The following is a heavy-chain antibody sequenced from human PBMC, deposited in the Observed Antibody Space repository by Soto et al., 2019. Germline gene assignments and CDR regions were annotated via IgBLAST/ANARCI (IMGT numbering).Heavy chain of an antibody. Sequence: QITLKESGPALVKPTQTLMLTCTFSGFSLTTYGVGVGWIRQPPGKALEWLALIYWDDDKRYCPSLKSRLTITKDTSKNQVVLTMTNMDPVDTATYFCAHRLTLNSDWNYGRFDYWGQGTLVTVSS. V-gene: IGHV2-5*02. CDR1: GFSLTTYGVG. J-gene: IGHJ4*02. CDR2: IYWDDDK. CDR3: AHRLTLNSDWNYGRFDY. D-gene: IGHD1-7*01.